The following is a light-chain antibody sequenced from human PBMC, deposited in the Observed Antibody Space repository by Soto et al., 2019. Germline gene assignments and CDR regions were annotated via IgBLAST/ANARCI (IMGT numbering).Light chain of an antibody. V-gene: IGKV1-39*01. CDR3: QQSYSTPQT. Sequence: DIQMTQFPSSLSASVGDRVTITCRASQSISSYLNWYQQKPGKAPKIMIYAASSLQSGVPSRFSGSGSGTDFTLTISSLQPEDFATYYCQQSYSTPQTFGQGTKVDIK. J-gene: IGKJ1*01. CDR2: AAS. CDR1: QSISSY.